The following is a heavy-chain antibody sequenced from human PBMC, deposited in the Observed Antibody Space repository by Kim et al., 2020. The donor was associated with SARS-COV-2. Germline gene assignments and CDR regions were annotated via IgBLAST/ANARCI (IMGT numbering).Heavy chain of an antibody. CDR2: IYYSGST. J-gene: IGHJ6*02. Sequence: SETLSLTCTVSGGSISSYYWSWIRQPPGKGLEWIGYIYYSGSTNYNPSLKSRVTISVDTSKNQFSLKLSSVTAADTAVYYCARDRTLMVRGAIYVSSYGMDVWGQGTTVTVSS. CDR3: ARDRTLMVRGAIYVSSYGMDV. D-gene: IGHD3-10*01. V-gene: IGHV4-59*01. CDR1: GGSISSYY.